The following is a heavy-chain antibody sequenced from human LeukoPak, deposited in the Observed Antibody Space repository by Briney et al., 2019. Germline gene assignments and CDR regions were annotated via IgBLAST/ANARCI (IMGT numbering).Heavy chain of an antibody. Sequence: GGSLRLSCAASGFTLSSYEMNWVRKAPGKGLEWVSYISNTGSNKYYADSVKGRFTISRDNAKNSLYLQMNSLRAEDTAAYYCARGGAADYWGQGTLVTVSS. CDR2: ISNTGSNK. J-gene: IGHJ4*02. D-gene: IGHD1-26*01. CDR1: GFTLSSYE. V-gene: IGHV3-48*03. CDR3: ARGGAADY.